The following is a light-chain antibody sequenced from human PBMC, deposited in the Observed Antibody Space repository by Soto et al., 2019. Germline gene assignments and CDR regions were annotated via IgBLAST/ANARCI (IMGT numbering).Light chain of an antibody. V-gene: IGLV2-14*03. J-gene: IGLJ1*01. CDR1: SSDVGRYNY. CDR3: SSFTSSSTFV. Sequence: QSALAQPASVSGSRGQSITISCTGTSSDVGRYNYVSWFQQHPGKVPKLIIYDVSNWPSGVSDRFSGSKSGNTASLTISGLQPEDEADYYGSSFTSSSTFVFGTGTKVTVL. CDR2: DVS.